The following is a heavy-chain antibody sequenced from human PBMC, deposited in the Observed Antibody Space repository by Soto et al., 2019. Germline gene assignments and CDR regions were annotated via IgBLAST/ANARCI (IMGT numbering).Heavy chain of an antibody. J-gene: IGHJ4*01. CDR3: ITDSHYTGILVRFDY. CDR2: INSDGSST. V-gene: IGHV3-74*01. D-gene: IGHD2-8*02. Sequence: GGSLRLSCAASGFTFSSYWMHWVRQAPGKGLVWVSRINSDGSSTSYADSVKGRFTISRDNAKNTLYLQMNSLRAEDTAVYYCITDSHYTGILVRFDYWSLGTLVTVSS. CDR1: GFTFSSYW.